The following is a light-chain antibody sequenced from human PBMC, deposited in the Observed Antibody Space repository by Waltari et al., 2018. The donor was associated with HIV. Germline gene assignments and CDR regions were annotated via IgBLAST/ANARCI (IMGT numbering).Light chain of an antibody. CDR1: QSINSW. J-gene: IGKJ4*01. V-gene: IGKV1-5*03. CDR3: QQYHTYPLT. CDR2: QAS. Sequence: DIQLTQSPSILSAYVGDTVTLSCRASQSINSWLAWYQQKPGKPPKFLIYQASTLESGVPSRFSGSGSGTLFTLTLRRLQPDDFATYFCQQYHTYPLTFGGGTKVEIK.